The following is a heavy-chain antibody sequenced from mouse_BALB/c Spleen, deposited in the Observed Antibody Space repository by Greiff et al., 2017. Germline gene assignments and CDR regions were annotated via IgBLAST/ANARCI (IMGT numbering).Heavy chain of an antibody. J-gene: IGHJ1*01. CDR2: ISCYNGAT. D-gene: IGHD2-3*01. V-gene: IGHV1S34*01. CDR1: GYSFTGYY. Sequence: LVKTGASVKISCKASGYSFTGYYMHWVKQSHGKSLEWIGYISCYNGATSYNQKFKGKATFTVDTSSSTAYMQFNSLTSEDSAVYYCARRNDGYWYFDVWGAGTTVTVSS. CDR3: ARRNDGYWYFDV.